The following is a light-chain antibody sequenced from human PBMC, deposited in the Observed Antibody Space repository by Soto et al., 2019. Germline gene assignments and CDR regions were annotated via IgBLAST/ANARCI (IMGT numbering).Light chain of an antibody. CDR3: QQRSNWPPEVT. V-gene: IGKV3-11*01. CDR2: DIS. Sequence: EIVMTQSPATLSVSPGERATLSCRASQSVSSRLAWYQQKRGQAPRLLIYDISDRATGIPARFSGSGSGTDFTLTISSLEPEDFAIYYCQQRSNWPPEVTFGQGTRLEIK. CDR1: QSVSSR. J-gene: IGKJ5*01.